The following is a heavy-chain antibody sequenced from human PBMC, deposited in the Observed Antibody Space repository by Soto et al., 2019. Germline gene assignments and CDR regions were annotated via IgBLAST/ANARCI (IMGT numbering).Heavy chain of an antibody. J-gene: IGHJ2*01. V-gene: IGHV5-10-1*01. CDR1: GYSFASYW. Sequence: GESLKISCKASGYSFASYWISWVRQMPGKGLEWMGRIDPSDSYTNYSPSFQGHVTISADKSISTAYLQWSSLKASDTAIYYCARNRAWNSYLDLWGRGTLVTVYS. CDR3: ARNRAWNSYLDL. D-gene: IGHD1-7*01. CDR2: IDPSDSYT.